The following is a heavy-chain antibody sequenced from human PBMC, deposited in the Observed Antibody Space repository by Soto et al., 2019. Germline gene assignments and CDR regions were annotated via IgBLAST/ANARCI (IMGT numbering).Heavy chain of an antibody. Sequence: SETLSLTCTVSGGSISSGDYYWSWIRQPPGKGLEWIGYIYYSGSTNYNPSLKSRVSISVDTSKNQFSLKLNSVTAADTAVYYCARGRWLPLPDSWGQGTLVTVSS. CDR2: IYYSGST. J-gene: IGHJ4*02. CDR3: ARGRWLPLPDS. V-gene: IGHV4-61*08. CDR1: GGSISSGDYY. D-gene: IGHD5-12*01.